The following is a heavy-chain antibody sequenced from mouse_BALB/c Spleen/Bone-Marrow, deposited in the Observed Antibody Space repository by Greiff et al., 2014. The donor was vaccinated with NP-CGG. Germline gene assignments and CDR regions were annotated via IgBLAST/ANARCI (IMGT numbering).Heavy chain of an antibody. D-gene: IGHD2-12*01. CDR1: GFSLTSYG. V-gene: IGHV2-9*02. CDR2: IWAGGST. CDR3: ARDYDEWFAY. J-gene: IGHJ3*01. Sequence: VQLQQSGPGLVAPSQSLSITCTVSGFSLTSYGVHWVRQPPGKGLEWLGVIWAGGSTNYNSALMSRLSISKDNSKSQVFLKTNSLQTDDTAMYYCARDYDEWFAYWGQGTLVTVSA.